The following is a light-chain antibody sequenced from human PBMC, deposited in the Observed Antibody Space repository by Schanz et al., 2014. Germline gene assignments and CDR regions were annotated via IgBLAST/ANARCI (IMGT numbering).Light chain of an antibody. V-gene: IGLV2-8*01. CDR1: SSDIGGYNF. Sequence: QSALTQPPSASGSPGQSVTISCTGTSSDIGGYNFVSWYQQHPGEAPKLMMYEVTKRPSGVPDRFSGSKSGNTPSLTVSWLQAEDEAVYYCSSYAGRKTLVFGGGTMLTVL. CDR2: EVT. CDR3: SSYAGRKTLV. J-gene: IGLJ2*01.